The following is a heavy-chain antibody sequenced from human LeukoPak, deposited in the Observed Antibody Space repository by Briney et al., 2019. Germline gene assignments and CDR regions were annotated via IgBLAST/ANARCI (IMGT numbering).Heavy chain of an antibody. CDR3: ARGLGYSGYDSWGDFDY. V-gene: IGHV3-30*04. CDR1: LFSFSSSA. D-gene: IGHD5-12*01. J-gene: IGHJ4*02. CDR2: ISYDGGNK. Sequence: GRTLRLSCAASLFSFSSSAMPWVREAPGKGLGWVAVISYDGGNKYYADSVKGRFTISRDNSKNTLYLQMNSLRAEDTAVYYCARGLGYSGYDSWGDFDYWGQGTLVTVSS.